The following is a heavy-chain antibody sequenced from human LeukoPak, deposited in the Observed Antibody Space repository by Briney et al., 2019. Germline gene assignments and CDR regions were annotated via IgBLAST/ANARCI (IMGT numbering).Heavy chain of an antibody. CDR1: GGSISSYY. Sequence: PSETLSLTCTVSGGSISSYYWSWIRQHPGKGLEWIGYIYNSGSTQSNPSLKSRLTISVDTSKNQFSLKLTSVTAADTAVYYCARGISYFDYWGQGTLVTVSS. CDR3: ARGISYFDY. D-gene: IGHD1-14*01. V-gene: IGHV4-4*09. J-gene: IGHJ4*02. CDR2: IYNSGST.